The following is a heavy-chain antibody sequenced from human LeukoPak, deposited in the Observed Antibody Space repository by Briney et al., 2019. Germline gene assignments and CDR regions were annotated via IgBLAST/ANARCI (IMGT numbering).Heavy chain of an antibody. CDR1: GYTFTAYY. CDR3: AREASGYDFNWFDP. V-gene: IGHV1-2*02. J-gene: IGHJ5*02. CDR2: INPNSGGT. D-gene: IGHD5-12*01. Sequence: ASVKVSCKASGYTFTAYYMHWVRQASGQGLEWMGWINPNSGGTNYAQKFQGRVTMTRDTSISTAYMELSRLRSDDTAVYYCAREASGYDFNWFDPWGQGTLVTVSS.